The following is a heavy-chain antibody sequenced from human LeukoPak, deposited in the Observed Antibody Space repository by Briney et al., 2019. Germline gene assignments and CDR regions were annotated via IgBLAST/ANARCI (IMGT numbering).Heavy chain of an antibody. J-gene: IGHJ4*02. CDR3: ARAMYYFEY. Sequence: PGESLRLSCVGSGFPFSSYNMNWVRQAPGKGLEWVSYISSSSSSIYYADSVKGRFTISRDNAKNSLYLQMNSLRDEDTAVYSCARAMYYFEYWGQGTLVTASS. CDR2: ISSSSSSI. V-gene: IGHV3-48*02. CDR1: GFPFSSYN.